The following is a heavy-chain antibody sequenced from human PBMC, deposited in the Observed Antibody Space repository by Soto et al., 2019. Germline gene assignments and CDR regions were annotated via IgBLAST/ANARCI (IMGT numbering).Heavy chain of an antibody. Sequence: SETLSLTCTVSGGSISSYYWSWIRQPPGKGLEWIGYIYYSGSTNYNPSLKSRVTISVDTSKNQFSLKLSSVTAADTAVYYCAREQNVQRKDYYYYMDVWGKGTTVTVSS. J-gene: IGHJ6*03. CDR2: IYYSGST. CDR3: AREQNVQRKDYYYYMDV. D-gene: IGHD1-1*01. CDR1: GGSISSYY. V-gene: IGHV4-59*01.